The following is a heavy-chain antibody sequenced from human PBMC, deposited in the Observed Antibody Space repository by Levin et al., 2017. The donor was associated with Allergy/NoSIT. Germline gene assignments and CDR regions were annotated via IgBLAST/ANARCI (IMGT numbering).Heavy chain of an antibody. Sequence: PSETLSLTCSVSGVSISSGDFFWGWIRQHPGKGLEWIGYMYYSGITYYNSSLKSRLLMSVDTSKNHFSLTLRFVTAADTAVYYCARGPAGTDACDIWGQGAMVTVSS. D-gene: IGHD6-13*01. V-gene: IGHV4-31*03. CDR3: ARGPAGTDACDI. J-gene: IGHJ3*02. CDR1: GVSISSGDFF. CDR2: MYYSGIT.